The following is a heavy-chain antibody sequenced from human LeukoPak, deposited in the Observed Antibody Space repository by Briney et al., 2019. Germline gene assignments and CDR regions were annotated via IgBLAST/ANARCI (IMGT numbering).Heavy chain of an antibody. D-gene: IGHD5-18*01. J-gene: IGHJ4*02. CDR2: INHSGST. V-gene: IGHV4-34*01. CDR1: GGSFSGYY. CDR3: ARAESVWRLSTAMVKLFDY. Sequence: SETLSLTCAVYGGSFSGYYWSWIRQPPGKGLEWIGEINHSGSTNYNPSLKSRVTISVDTSKNQFSLKLSSVTAADTAVYYCARAESVWRLSTAMVKLFDYWGQGTLVTVSS.